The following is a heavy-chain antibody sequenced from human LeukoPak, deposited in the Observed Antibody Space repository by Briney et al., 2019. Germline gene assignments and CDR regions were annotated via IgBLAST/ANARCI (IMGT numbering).Heavy chain of an antibody. Sequence: GASVKVSCKASGYTFTSYGISWVRQAPGQGLEWMGWISAYNGDTSYPQKVQGRVTMTTDTSTSTAYMELRSLRSDDTAVYYCARGIVPAARGSAFDIWGQGTMVTVSS. CDR2: ISAYNGDT. CDR3: ARGIVPAARGSAFDI. V-gene: IGHV1-18*01. CDR1: GYTFTSYG. J-gene: IGHJ3*02. D-gene: IGHD2-2*01.